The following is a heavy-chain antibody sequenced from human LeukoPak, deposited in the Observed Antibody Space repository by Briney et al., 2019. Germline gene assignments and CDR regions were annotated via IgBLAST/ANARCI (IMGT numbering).Heavy chain of an antibody. CDR2: VNQGGTEK. CDR3: TRGAGTGWRFDS. J-gene: IGHJ4*02. V-gene: IGHV3-7*04. Sequence: GGSLRLSCAASGFTFSSQWMGWVRQAPGKGLEWVANVNQGGTEKFYVDSVKGRFTISRDNAENSLYLQMNSLRAEDTAVYYCTRGAGTGWRFDSWGQGTLLTVSS. D-gene: IGHD6-19*01. CDR1: GFTFSSQW.